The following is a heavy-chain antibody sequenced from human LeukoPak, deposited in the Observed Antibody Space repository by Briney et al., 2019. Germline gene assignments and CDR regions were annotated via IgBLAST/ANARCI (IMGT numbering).Heavy chain of an antibody. V-gene: IGHV3-30*02. D-gene: IGHD2-2*01. CDR3: ARQGVPAADRTYYYYGMDV. J-gene: IGHJ6*02. CDR2: IRYDGSNK. CDR1: GFTFSSYG. Sequence: QSGGSLRLSCAASGFTFSSYGMHWVRQAPGKGLEWVAFIRYDGSNKYYADSVKGRFTISRDNSKNTLYLQMNSLRAEDTAVYYCARQGVPAADRTYYYYGMDVWGQGTTVTVSS.